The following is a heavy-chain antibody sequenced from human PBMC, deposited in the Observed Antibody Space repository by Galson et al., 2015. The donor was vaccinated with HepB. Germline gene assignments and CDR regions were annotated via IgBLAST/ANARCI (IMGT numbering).Heavy chain of an antibody. CDR3: ARLIRDGYNNYGMDV. V-gene: IGHV1-46*01. CDR1: GYTFTSYY. CDR2: INPSGGST. J-gene: IGHJ6*02. Sequence: SVKVSCKASGYTFTSYYMHWVRQAAGQGLEWIGIINPSGGSTSYAQKFQGRVTMTRDTSTSTVYMELSSLRSEDTAVYYCARLIRDGYNNYGMDVWGQGTTVTVSS. D-gene: IGHD5-24*01.